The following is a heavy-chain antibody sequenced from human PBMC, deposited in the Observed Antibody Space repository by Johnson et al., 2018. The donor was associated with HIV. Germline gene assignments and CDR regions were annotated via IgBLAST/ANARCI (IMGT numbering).Heavy chain of an antibody. J-gene: IGHJ3*02. Sequence: QLVESGGGLVKPGGSLRLSCAASRFTFSDYYMSWIRQAPGKGLEWVSYISGSGSTIYYADSVKGRFTISRDNAKNSLFLQMNSLRAEDTDVYYCAKDAWPLNRGDAFDIWGQGTMVTVSS. D-gene: IGHD1-14*01. CDR1: RFTFSDYY. CDR3: AKDAWPLNRGDAFDI. V-gene: IGHV3-11*04. CDR2: ISGSGSTI.